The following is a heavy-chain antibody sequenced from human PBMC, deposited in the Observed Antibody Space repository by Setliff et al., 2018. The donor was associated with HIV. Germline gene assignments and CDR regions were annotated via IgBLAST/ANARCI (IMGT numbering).Heavy chain of an antibody. CDR3: ASHPPWLDRAEYFQH. V-gene: IGHV1-18*01. CDR2: ISAYNGNR. Sequence: KVSCKTSGYTFNSYAISWVRQAPGQGLEWMGWISAYNGNRNYAKKFQGRVTVTKDSSTSIAYMELRNLRSDDTAVYYCASHPPWLDRAEYFQHWGQGTLVTVSS. D-gene: IGHD6-19*01. J-gene: IGHJ1*01. CDR1: GYTFNSYA.